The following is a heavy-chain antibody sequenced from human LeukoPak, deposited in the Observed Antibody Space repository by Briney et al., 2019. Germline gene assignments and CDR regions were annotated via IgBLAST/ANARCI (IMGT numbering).Heavy chain of an antibody. D-gene: IGHD6-19*01. CDR3: ARNVYELRGQWLVPGFDY. V-gene: IGHV3-48*03. CDR1: GFTFGSYE. Sequence: PGGSLRLSCAASGFTFGSYEMNWVRQAPGKGLEWVSYIGTIISTTYYADSVKGRFTVSRDDAKSSLYLQMSSLRAEDTAVYYCARNVYELRGQWLVPGFDYWGQGTLVTVSS. J-gene: IGHJ4*02. CDR2: IGTIISTT.